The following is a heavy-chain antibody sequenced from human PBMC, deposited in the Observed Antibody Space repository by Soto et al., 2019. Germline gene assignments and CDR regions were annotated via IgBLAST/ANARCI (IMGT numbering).Heavy chain of an antibody. CDR1: GYTFTSYA. CDR3: ARSGPPAGD. V-gene: IGHV1-18*01. Sequence: QVQLVQSGAEVKKPGASVKVSCKASGYTFTSYAITWVRQAPGQGREWMGRISAYNGNTKYAQKLQGTVTMTTDTSTTPAYMEMRGLRSDDTAVYYCARSGPPAGDWGQGTLVTVSS. D-gene: IGHD3-10*01. J-gene: IGHJ4*02. CDR2: ISAYNGNT.